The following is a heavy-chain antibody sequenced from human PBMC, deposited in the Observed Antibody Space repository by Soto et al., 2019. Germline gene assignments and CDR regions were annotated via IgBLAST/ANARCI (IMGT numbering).Heavy chain of an antibody. Sequence: QTRSLTCAISGDSVSSNRAAWNWIRQSPSRGLEWLGRTYYRSKWYNDYSVSVKSRITINPDTSKNQFSLQLNSVTPEDTAVYYCARDQLELRFWSNLFDPWGQGTLVTVSS. V-gene: IGHV6-1*01. CDR3: ARDQLELRFWSNLFDP. CDR1: GDSVSSNRAA. J-gene: IGHJ5*02. D-gene: IGHD1-7*01. CDR2: TYYRSKWYN.